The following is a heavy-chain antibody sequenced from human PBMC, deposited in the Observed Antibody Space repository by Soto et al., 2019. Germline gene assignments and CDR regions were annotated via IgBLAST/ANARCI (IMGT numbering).Heavy chain of an antibody. CDR1: GFTFSSYD. CDR3: ARVLGRGYYYYYYGMDV. Sequence: EVQLLESGGGLVQPGGSLRLSCAASGFTFSSYDMHWVRQATGKGLEWVSAIGTAGDTYYPGSVKGRFTISRENAKNSSYLQMNSLRAEDTAVYYCARVLGRGYYYYYYGMDVWGQGTTVTVSS. J-gene: IGHJ6*02. CDR2: IGTAGDT. D-gene: IGHD2-15*01. V-gene: IGHV3-13*01.